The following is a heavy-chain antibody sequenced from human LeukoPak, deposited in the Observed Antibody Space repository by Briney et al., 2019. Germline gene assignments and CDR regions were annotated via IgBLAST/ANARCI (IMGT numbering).Heavy chain of an antibody. Sequence: SVKVSCKASGGTFSSYAISWVRQAPGQGLEWMGGIIPIFGTANYAQKLQGRVTMTTDTSTSTAYMELRSLRSDDTAVYYCARDKSRYYYDSSGLFDPWGQGTLVTVSS. V-gene: IGHV1-69*05. J-gene: IGHJ5*02. CDR1: GGTFSSYA. D-gene: IGHD3-22*01. CDR3: ARDKSRYYYDSSGLFDP. CDR2: IIPIFGTA.